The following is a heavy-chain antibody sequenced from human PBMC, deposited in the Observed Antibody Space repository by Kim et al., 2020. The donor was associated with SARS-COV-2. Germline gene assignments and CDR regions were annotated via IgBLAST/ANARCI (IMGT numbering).Heavy chain of an antibody. V-gene: IGHV3-30*18. Sequence: GGSLRLSCAASGFTFSSYGMHWVRQAPGKGLEWVAVISYDGSNKYYADSVKGRFTISRDNSKNTLYLQMNSLRAEDTAVYYCAKERAAARLNYYYYYGM. CDR2: ISYDGSNK. J-gene: IGHJ6*01. D-gene: IGHD6-13*01. CDR3: AKERAAARLNYYYYYGM. CDR1: GFTFSSYG.